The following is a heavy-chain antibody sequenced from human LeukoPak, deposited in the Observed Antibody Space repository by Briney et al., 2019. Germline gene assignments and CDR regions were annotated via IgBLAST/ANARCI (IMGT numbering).Heavy chain of an antibody. J-gene: IGHJ4*02. D-gene: IGHD1-26*01. Sequence: SETLSLTCTVSGGSISSYYWSWIRQPPGKGLEWIGYIYYSGSTDSNPSLKSRVTISVDTSKNQFSLKLRSVTAADTAVYYCAGLVGRYSTGMYYYFDYWGPGTLVTVSS. V-gene: IGHV4-59*01. CDR1: GGSISSYY. CDR3: AGLVGRYSTGMYYYFDY. CDR2: IYYSGST.